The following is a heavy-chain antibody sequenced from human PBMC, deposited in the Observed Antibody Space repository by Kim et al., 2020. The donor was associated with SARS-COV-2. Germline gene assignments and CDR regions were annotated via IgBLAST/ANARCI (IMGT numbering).Heavy chain of an antibody. D-gene: IGHD6-13*01. CDR3: ARKSIAASGIRWYFDL. J-gene: IGHJ2*01. CDR2: IGTAGDT. Sequence: GGSLRLSCAASGFTFSSYMHWVRQATGKGLEWVSAIGTAGDTYYPDSVKGRFTISRENAKSSLHLQMNGLRAGDTAVYYCARKSIAASGIRWYFDLWGRG. CDR1: GFTFSSY. V-gene: IGHV3-13*04.